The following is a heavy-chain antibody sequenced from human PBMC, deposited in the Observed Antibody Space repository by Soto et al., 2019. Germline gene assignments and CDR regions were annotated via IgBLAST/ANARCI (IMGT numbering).Heavy chain of an antibody. Sequence: GGSLRLSCAASGFTFSSYEMNWVRQAPGKGLEWVSYISSSGSTIYYADSVKGRFTISRDNAKNSLHLRMNSLRAEDTAVYYCAREPTGYSSRWFDYWGQGTLVTVSS. V-gene: IGHV3-48*03. J-gene: IGHJ4*02. CDR3: AREPTGYSSRWFDY. CDR2: ISSSGSTI. CDR1: GFTFSSYE. D-gene: IGHD6-13*01.